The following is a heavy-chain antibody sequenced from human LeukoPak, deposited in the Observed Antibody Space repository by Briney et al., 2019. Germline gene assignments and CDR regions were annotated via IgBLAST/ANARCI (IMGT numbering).Heavy chain of an antibody. Sequence: ATVKVSCKASGGTFSSYAISWVRQAPGQGLEWMGRIIPIFGTANYAQKFQGRVTITTDESTSTAYMELSSLRSDDTAVYYCAREYSGSNWWFDPWGQGTLVTVSS. V-gene: IGHV1-69*05. CDR2: IIPIFGTA. J-gene: IGHJ5*02. D-gene: IGHD1-26*01. CDR1: GGTFSSYA. CDR3: AREYSGSNWWFDP.